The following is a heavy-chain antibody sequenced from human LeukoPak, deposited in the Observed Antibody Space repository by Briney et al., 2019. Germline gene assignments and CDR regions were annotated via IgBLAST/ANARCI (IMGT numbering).Heavy chain of an antibody. CDR2: ISGSGGNT. J-gene: IGHJ6*03. D-gene: IGHD6-13*01. V-gene: IGHV3-23*01. CDR3: AKGQQLIHGYYYYFYMDV. CDR1: GFSFSSYA. Sequence: GGSLRLSCAASGFSFSSYAMSWVRQAPGKGLEWVSAISGSGGNTYYADSVKGRFTISRDNSKNTPYLQMNSLRAEDTAVYYCAKGQQLIHGYYYYFYMDVWGKGTTVTVSS.